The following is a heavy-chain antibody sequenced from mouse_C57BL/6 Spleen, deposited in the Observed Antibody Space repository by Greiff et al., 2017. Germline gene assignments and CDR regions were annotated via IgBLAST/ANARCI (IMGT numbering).Heavy chain of an antibody. CDR1: GYAFSSSW. D-gene: IGHD2-3*01. CDR3: ARDDGPSFDY. Sequence: QVQLKESGPELVKPGASVKISCKASGYAFSSSWLNWVKQRPGKGLEWIGRIYPGDGDTNYNGKFKGKATLTADKSSSTAYMQLSSLTSEDSAVYFCARDDGPSFDYWGQGTTLTVSS. J-gene: IGHJ2*01. V-gene: IGHV1-82*01. CDR2: IYPGDGDT.